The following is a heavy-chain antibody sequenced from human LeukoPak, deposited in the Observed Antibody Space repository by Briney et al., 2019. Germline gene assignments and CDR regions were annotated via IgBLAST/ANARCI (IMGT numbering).Heavy chain of an antibody. CDR2: MNPNSGNT. Sequence: RASVKLSCTASGYTFTSYYINWVRQATGKGLEWMGWMNPNSGNTGYAQKFQGRVTMTRNTSISTAYMELSSLRSEDTAVYYCARYDLGYCSSTSCSSDGMDVWGQGTTVTVSS. J-gene: IGHJ6*02. CDR1: GYTFTSYY. V-gene: IGHV1-8*02. CDR3: ARYDLGYCSSTSCSSDGMDV. D-gene: IGHD2-2*01.